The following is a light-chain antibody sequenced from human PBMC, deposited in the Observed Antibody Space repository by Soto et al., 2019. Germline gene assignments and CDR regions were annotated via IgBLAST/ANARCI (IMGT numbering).Light chain of an antibody. CDR3: QQYNNWPIT. CDR2: GAS. Sequence: EIVMTQSPATLSVSPGERATLSCRASQSVSSNLAWYQQKPGQAPRLLIYGASSRATGIPDRFSGSGSGTEFTLTISRLEPEDFAVYYCQQYNNWPITFGPGTR. CDR1: QSVSSN. V-gene: IGKV3D-15*01. J-gene: IGKJ5*01.